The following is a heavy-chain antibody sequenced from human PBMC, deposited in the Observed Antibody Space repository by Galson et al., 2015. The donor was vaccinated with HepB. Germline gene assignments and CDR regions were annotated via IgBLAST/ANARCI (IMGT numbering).Heavy chain of an antibody. D-gene: IGHD3-10*01. J-gene: IGHJ6*01. Sequence: SLRLSCAASGFTFEDYAMHWVRQVPGKGLEWVAGISWKSDFTGYADSVRGRFTISSNNAKYSLHLQMNSLRTEDTALYYCAQDLSYYYGSGSYFVGMNAWGQGTTVTVSA. CDR1: GFTFEDYA. CDR2: ISWKSDFT. V-gene: IGHV3-9*01. CDR3: AQDLSYYYGSGSYFVGMNA.